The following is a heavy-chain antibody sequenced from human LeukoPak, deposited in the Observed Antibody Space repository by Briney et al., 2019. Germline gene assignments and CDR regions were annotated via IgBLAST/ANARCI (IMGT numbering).Heavy chain of an antibody. CDR3: AKGVAARPSPNWFDP. Sequence: GGSLRLSCAASGLTFSSYAMSWVRQAPGKGLEWVSAISGSGGSTYYADPVKGRFTISRDNSKNTLYLQMNSLRAEDTAVYYCAKGVAARPSPNWFDPWGQGTLVTVSS. CDR2: ISGSGGST. J-gene: IGHJ5*02. CDR1: GLTFSSYA. V-gene: IGHV3-23*01. D-gene: IGHD6-6*01.